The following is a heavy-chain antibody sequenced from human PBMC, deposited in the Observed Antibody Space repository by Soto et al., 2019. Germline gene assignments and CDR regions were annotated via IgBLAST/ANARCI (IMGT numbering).Heavy chain of an antibody. CDR2: MNPNSGNT. J-gene: IGHJ5*02. CDR3: ARGLRFLEWLRGFAP. Sequence: QVQLVQSGAEVKKPGASVKVSCKASGYTFTSYDINWVRQATGQGLEWMGWMNPNSGNTGYAQKCQGRVTMTRNPSISTAYMELSSLRSEDTGVYYCARGLRFLEWLRGFAPWGQGTLVTVSS. V-gene: IGHV1-8*01. CDR1: GYTFTSYD. D-gene: IGHD3-3*01.